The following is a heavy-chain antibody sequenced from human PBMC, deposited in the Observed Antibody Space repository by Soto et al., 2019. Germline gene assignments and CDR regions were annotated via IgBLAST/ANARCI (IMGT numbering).Heavy chain of an antibody. CDR3: ARDSGSYYRYYYGMDV. D-gene: IGHD1-26*01. J-gene: IGHJ6*02. CDR1: GYTFTGYY. Sequence: GASVKVSCKASGYTFTGYYMHWVRQAPGQGLEWMGWINPNSGGTNYAQKFQGRVTMTRDTSISTAYMELSRLRSDDTAVHYCARDSGSYYRYYYGMDVWGQGTTVTVSS. CDR2: INPNSGGT. V-gene: IGHV1-2*02.